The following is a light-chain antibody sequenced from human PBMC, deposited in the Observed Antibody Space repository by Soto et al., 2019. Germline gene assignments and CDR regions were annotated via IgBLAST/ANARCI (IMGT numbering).Light chain of an antibody. CDR1: QSVSSN. CDR3: QQYNNWPTNT. Sequence: EIVMTQSPATLSVSPEERATLSCRASQSVSSNLAWYQQKPGQAPRLLIYGASTRATGIPARFSGSGSGTEFTLTISSLQSEDFAVYYCQQYNNWPTNTFGQGTRLEIK. V-gene: IGKV3-15*01. J-gene: IGKJ5*01. CDR2: GAS.